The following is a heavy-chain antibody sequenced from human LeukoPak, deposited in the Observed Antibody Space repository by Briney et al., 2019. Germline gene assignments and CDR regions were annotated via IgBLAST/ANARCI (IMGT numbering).Heavy chain of an antibody. CDR3: ATTYRRFGELLYSFFDY. Sequence: ASVKVSCKASGGTFSSNAISWVRQAPGQGLEWMGGIIPIFGTANYAQKFQGRVTITADESTSTAYMELSSLRSEDTAVFYCATTYRRFGELLYSFFDYWGQGTLVTVSS. CDR1: GGTFSSNA. V-gene: IGHV1-69*13. D-gene: IGHD3-10*01. CDR2: IIPIFGTA. J-gene: IGHJ4*02.